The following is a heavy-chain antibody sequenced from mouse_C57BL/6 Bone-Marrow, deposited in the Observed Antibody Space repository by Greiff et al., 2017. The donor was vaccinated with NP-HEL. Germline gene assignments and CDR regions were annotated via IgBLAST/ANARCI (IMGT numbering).Heavy chain of an antibody. CDR2: SRNTANDYTT. V-gene: IGHV7-1*01. Sequence: EVLLVESGGGLVQSGRSLRLSCATSGFTFSDFYMEWVRQAPGKGLEWIAASRNTANDYTTEYSASVKGRFIVSRDTAQSILYLQMNALSAEDTAIYYCARDAVYEGYYGEFADWGQVTLVTVSA. CDR3: ARDAVYEGYYGEFAD. J-gene: IGHJ3*01. CDR1: GFTFSDFY. D-gene: IGHD2-3*01.